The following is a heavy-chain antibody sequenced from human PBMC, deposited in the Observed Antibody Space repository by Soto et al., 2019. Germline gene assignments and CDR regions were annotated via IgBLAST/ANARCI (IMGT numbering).Heavy chain of an antibody. CDR2: ISYDGSNK. V-gene: IGHV3-30-3*01. CDR3: ARPPTPTTVVTQLYYFDY. Sequence: GGSLRLSCAASGFTFSSYAMHWVRQAPGKGLEWVAVISYDGSNKYYADSVKGRFTISRDNSKNTLYLQMNSLRAEDTAVYYCARPPTPTTVVTQLYYFDYWGQGTLVTVSS. D-gene: IGHD4-17*01. J-gene: IGHJ4*02. CDR1: GFTFSSYA.